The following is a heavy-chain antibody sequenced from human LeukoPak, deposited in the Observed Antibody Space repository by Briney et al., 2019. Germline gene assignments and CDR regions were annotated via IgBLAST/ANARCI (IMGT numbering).Heavy chain of an antibody. D-gene: IGHD2-2*01. V-gene: IGHV1-69*04. CDR3: ARESCSSTSCYLGWFDP. Sequence: ASVKVSCKASGGTFSSYAISWVRQAPGQGLEWMGRIIPIFGIANYAQKFQGRVTITADKSTSTAYMELSSLRSEDTAVYYYARESCSSTSCYLGWFDPWGQGTLVTVSS. CDR1: GGTFSSYA. J-gene: IGHJ5*02. CDR2: IIPIFGIA.